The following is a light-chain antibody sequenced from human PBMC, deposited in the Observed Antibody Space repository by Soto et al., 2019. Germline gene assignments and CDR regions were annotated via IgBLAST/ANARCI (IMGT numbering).Light chain of an antibody. CDR3: PKYNSAPFT. V-gene: IGKV1-27*01. CDR2: AAS. J-gene: IGKJ3*01. CDR1: QGISNY. Sequence: DIQMTQSPSSLSASVGDRVTITCRASQGISNYLAWFQQKPGKVPKLLIYAASTLQIGVPSRFSGSGSGTDFTLTISSLQPEDVATYYCPKYNSAPFTFGPGTKVDIK.